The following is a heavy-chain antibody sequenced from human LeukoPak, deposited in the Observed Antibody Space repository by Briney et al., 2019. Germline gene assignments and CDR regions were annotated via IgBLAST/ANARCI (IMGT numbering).Heavy chain of an antibody. Sequence: ASVKVSCKASGGTFSSYAISWVRQAPGQGLEWMGIINPSGGSTSYAQKFQGRVTVTRDTSTSTVHMELSGLRSEDTAVYYCARDQEGFDYWGQGTLVTVSS. CDR3: ARDQEGFDY. J-gene: IGHJ4*02. CDR2: INPSGGST. CDR1: GGTFSSYA. V-gene: IGHV1-46*01.